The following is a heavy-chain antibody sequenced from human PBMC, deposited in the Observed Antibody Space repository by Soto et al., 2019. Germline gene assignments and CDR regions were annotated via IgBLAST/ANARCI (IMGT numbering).Heavy chain of an antibody. V-gene: IGHV4-39*01. CDR3: ARGSGAYYYYGMDV. J-gene: IGHJ6*02. D-gene: IGHD3-10*01. CDR1: GGSIRSNSDF. Sequence: SETLSLTCTVSGGSIRSNSDFLAWVRQPPGKGLERIGTMYHSGSTYSNPSLKSRVTISVDTPKKQFSLKLTSVTAADTGVYYCARGSGAYYYYGMDVWGQGTTVTVSS. CDR2: MYHSGST.